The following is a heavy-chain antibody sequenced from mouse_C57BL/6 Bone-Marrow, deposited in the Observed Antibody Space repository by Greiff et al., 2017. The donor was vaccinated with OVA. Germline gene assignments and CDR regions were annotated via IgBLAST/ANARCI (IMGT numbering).Heavy chain of an antibody. Sequence: VQLQESGAELVRPGASVKLSCKASAYTFTDYYINWVKQRPGQGLEWIARIYPGSGNTYYNEKFKGKATLTAEKSSSTAYMQLSSLTSEDSAVYFCARSGLWSYWYFNVWGTGTTVTVSS. V-gene: IGHV1-76*01. J-gene: IGHJ1*03. CDR3: ARSGLWSYWYFNV. CDR2: IYPGSGNT. CDR1: AYTFTDYY. D-gene: IGHD1-1*02.